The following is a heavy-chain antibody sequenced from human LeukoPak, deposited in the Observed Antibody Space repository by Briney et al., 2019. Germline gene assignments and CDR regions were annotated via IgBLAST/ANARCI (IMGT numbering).Heavy chain of an antibody. J-gene: IGHJ3*02. D-gene: IGHD3-22*01. Sequence: GGSLRLSCAASGFTFRSYSMHWVRQAPGKGLEWVSYISSTSSTIYYADSVKGRFTISRDNAKNSLYLQMNSLRDEDTAVYYCARAAPYYYDSSGYSAFDSWGQGTMVTVSS. CDR2: ISSTSSTI. CDR3: ARAAPYYYDSSGYSAFDS. V-gene: IGHV3-48*02. CDR1: GFTFRSYS.